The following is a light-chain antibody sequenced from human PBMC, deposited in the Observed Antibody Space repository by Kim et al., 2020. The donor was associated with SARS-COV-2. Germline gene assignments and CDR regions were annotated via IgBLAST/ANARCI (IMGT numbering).Light chain of an antibody. CDR1: NSNIGSNS. Sequence: ELTQPPSASGTPGQRVTISCSGSNSNIGSNSVNWYQQLPGTAPKLLIYYNNQRPSGVPDRFSASKSGTSASLAISGLQSEDEADYYCAAWDDSLNGRLFGGGTKLTVL. V-gene: IGLV1-44*01. CDR3: AAWDDSLNGRL. CDR2: YNN. J-gene: IGLJ3*02.